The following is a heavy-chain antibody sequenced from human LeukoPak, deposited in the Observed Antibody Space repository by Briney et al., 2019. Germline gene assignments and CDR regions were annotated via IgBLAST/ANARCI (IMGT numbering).Heavy chain of an antibody. CDR3: ARLSPTPNQNYVWGSYRTRWFDP. J-gene: IGHJ5*02. Sequence: SETLSLTCTVSGGSISSYYWSWIRQPPGKRLEWIGYIYYSGSTNYNPSLKSRVTISVDTSKNQFSLKLSSVTAADTAVYYCARLSPTPNQNYVWGSYRTRWFDPWGQGTLVTVSS. CDR2: IYYSGST. CDR1: GGSISSYY. D-gene: IGHD3-16*02. V-gene: IGHV4-59*12.